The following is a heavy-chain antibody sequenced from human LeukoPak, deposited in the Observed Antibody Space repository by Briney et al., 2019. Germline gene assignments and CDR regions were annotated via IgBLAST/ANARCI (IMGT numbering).Heavy chain of an antibody. J-gene: IGHJ4*02. CDR3: ARQAYLSGYFTLDY. V-gene: IGHV4-59*08. CDR2: IHGSGSS. CDR1: GGSISNYY. Sequence: SETLSLTCTVSGGSISNYYWSWIRQPPGKGLEWIGYIHGSGSSNYNPSLKSRVTISLDTSKNQFSLKLTSVTAADTAVYYCARQAYLSGYFTLDYWGQGSLVTVSS. D-gene: IGHD3-3*01.